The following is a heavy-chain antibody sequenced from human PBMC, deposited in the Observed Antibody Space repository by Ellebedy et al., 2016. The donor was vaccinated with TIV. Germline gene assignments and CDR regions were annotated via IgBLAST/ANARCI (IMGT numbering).Heavy chain of an antibody. J-gene: IGHJ4*02. CDR1: GFTFSRYN. CDR2: ISSSSSTT. D-gene: IGHD2-21*02. V-gene: IGHV3-48*02. CDR3: ASELPCGGDCYSVYYFDN. Sequence: GESLKISCAASGFTFSRYNMNWVRQAPGKGLEWVSYISSSSSTTYYADSVKGRFTISRDNAKNSLSLQMNSLRDEDTAVYYCASELPCGGDCYSVYYFDNWGQGTLVTVSS.